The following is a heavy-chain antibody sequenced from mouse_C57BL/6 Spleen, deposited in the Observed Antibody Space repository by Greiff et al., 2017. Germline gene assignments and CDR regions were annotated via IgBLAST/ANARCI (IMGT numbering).Heavy chain of an antibody. CDR3: AREGLDFDY. J-gene: IGHJ2*01. V-gene: IGHV3-6*01. D-gene: IGHD3-3*01. Sequence: LQQSGPGLVKPSQSLSLTCSVTGYSITSGYYWNWIRQFPGNKLEWMGYISYDGSNNYNPSLKNRISITRDTSKNQFFLKLNSVTTEDTATYYCAREGLDFDYWGQGTTLTVSS. CDR1: GYSITSGYY. CDR2: ISYDGSN.